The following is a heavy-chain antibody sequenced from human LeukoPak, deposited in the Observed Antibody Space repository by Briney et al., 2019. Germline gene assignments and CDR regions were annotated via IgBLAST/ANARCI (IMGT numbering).Heavy chain of an antibody. CDR1: GGSFSGYY. V-gene: IGHV4-34*01. J-gene: IGHJ6*04. CDR2: IDHSGST. CDR3: ATSRRVPYYHYYGMDV. D-gene: IGHD1-14*01. Sequence: SETLSLTCAVYGGSFSGYYWSWIRQPPGKGLEWIGEIDHSGSTNYNPSLKSRVTISVDTSKNQFSLKLSSVTAADTAVYYCATSRRVPYYHYYGMDVWGKGTTVTVSS.